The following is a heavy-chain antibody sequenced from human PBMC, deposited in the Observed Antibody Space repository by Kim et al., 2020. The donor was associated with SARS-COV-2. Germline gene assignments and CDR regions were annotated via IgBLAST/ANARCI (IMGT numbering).Heavy chain of an antibody. CDR3: ARTTGDGGTDY. Sequence: NKNHVASVKGRFTISRDHSTNTLYLKMNSLRAEDTAVYYCARTTGDGGTDYWGQGTLVTVSS. CDR2: NK. D-gene: IGHD4-17*01. J-gene: IGHJ4*02. V-gene: IGHV3-30*01.